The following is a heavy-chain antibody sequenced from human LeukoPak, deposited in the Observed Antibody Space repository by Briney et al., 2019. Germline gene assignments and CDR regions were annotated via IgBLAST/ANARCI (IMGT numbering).Heavy chain of an antibody. D-gene: IGHD6-19*01. J-gene: IGHJ5*02. Sequence: ASVKVSYKVSGYTLTELSMHWVRQAPGKGLEWMGGFDPEDGETIYAQKFQGRVTMTEDTSTDTAYKELSSLRSEDTAVYYCATGYSSGWTWYNWFDPWGQGTLVTVSS. CDR3: ATGYSSGWTWYNWFDP. V-gene: IGHV1-24*01. CDR2: FDPEDGET. CDR1: GYTLTELS.